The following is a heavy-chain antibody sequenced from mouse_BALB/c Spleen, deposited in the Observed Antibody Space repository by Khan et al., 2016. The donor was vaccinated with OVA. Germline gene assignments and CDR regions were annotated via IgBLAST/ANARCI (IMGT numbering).Heavy chain of an antibody. Sequence: EVQLQESGPGLVKPSQSLSFTCTVTGYSITSDYAWNWFRQFPGNKLEWMGFISYSGNTNYNPSLKSRISITRDTSKNQFFLQLNSVTTEDTATYYCARVYGGDFDYWGQGTTLTVSS. CDR3: ARVYGGDFDY. V-gene: IGHV3-2*02. CDR2: ISYSGNT. CDR1: GYSITSDYA. J-gene: IGHJ2*01. D-gene: IGHD1-1*01.